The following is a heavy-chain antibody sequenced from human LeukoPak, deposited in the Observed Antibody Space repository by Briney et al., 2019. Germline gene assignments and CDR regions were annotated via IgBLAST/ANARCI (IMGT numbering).Heavy chain of an antibody. Sequence: GGSLRLSCAASGFTFSNAWMSWVRQAPGKGLEWVGRIKSKTDGGTTDYAAPVKGRFTISRDDSKNTLYLQMNSLKTEDTAVYYCARDRGGAPQEPYYGMDVWGQGTTVTVSS. CDR1: GFTFSNAW. CDR3: ARDRGGAPQEPYYGMDV. V-gene: IGHV3-15*01. J-gene: IGHJ6*02. D-gene: IGHD1-14*01. CDR2: IKSKTDGGTT.